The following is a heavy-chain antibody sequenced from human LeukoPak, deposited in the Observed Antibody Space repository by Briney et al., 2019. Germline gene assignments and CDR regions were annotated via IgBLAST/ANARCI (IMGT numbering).Heavy chain of an antibody. CDR1: GESFSGYY. Sequence: SETLSLTCAVYGESFSGYYWSWIRQPPGKGLEWIGEINHSGSTNYNPSLKSRVTISVDTSKNQFSLKLSSVTAADTAVYYCASSPYDILTNWFDPWGQGTLVTVSS. CDR2: INHSGST. V-gene: IGHV4-34*01. D-gene: IGHD3-9*01. J-gene: IGHJ5*02. CDR3: ASSPYDILTNWFDP.